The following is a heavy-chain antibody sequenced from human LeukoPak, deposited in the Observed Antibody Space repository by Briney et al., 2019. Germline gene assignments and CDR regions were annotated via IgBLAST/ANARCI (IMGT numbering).Heavy chain of an antibody. J-gene: IGHJ6*02. CDR1: GFTFSSYA. Sequence: HTGGSLRLSCAASGFTFSSYAMSWVRQAPGKWMEWVSAISGSGGSTYYADSVKGRFTISRDNSKNTLYLQMNSLRAEDTAVYYCAKAPRAAAGTYNGMDVWGQGTTVTVSS. V-gene: IGHV3-23*01. CDR2: ISGSGGST. CDR3: AKAPRAAAGTYNGMDV. D-gene: IGHD6-13*01.